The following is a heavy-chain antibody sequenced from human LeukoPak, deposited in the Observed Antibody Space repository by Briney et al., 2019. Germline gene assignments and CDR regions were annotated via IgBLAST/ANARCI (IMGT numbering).Heavy chain of an antibody. J-gene: IGHJ4*02. Sequence: QSGGSLRLSRAVSGVTLRSYGMHWGRQAAGKGLEWVALISSDGRDTLYGDSVKGRFTISRDDSKSTLYLQRNSLRAEDTAVYYWPAKVAPGNRGDDYDDWGQGTLVTVS. CDR1: GVTLRSYG. CDR3: PAKVAPGNRGDDYDD. D-gene: IGHD5-12*01. V-gene: IGHV3-30*03. CDR2: ISSDGRDT.